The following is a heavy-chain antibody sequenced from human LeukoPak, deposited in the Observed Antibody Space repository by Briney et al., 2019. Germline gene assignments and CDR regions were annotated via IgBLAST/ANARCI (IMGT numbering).Heavy chain of an antibody. CDR1: GFTFSSFG. D-gene: IGHD3-10*01. CDR3: AKSFPYYYGSGSYYINPFDS. J-gene: IGHJ4*02. V-gene: IGHV3-23*01. CDR2: MSGSGDST. Sequence: GGSLRLSCAASGFTFSSFGMSWVRQAPGKGLEWVSAMSGSGDSTYYADSVKGRFTISRDNSKNTLYLQMNSLRAEDTAIYYCAKSFPYYYGSGSYYINPFDSWGQGTLVTVSS.